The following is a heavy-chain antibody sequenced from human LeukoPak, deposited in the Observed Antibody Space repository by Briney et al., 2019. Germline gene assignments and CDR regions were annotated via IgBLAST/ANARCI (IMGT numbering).Heavy chain of an antibody. CDR2: IIPIFGTA. D-gene: IGHD5-18*01. J-gene: IGHJ6*02. CDR3: ARVTGYSYGLSYGMDV. CDR1: GGTFSSYA. V-gene: IGHV1-69*13. Sequence: SVKVSCKASGGTFSSYAISWVRQAPGQGLEWMGGIIPIFGTANYAQKFQGRVTITADESTSTAYMELSSLRSEDTAVHYCARVTGYSYGLSYGMDVWGQGTTVTVSS.